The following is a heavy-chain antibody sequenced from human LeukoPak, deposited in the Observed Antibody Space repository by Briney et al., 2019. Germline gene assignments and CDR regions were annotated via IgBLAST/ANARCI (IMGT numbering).Heavy chain of an antibody. CDR2: IRYDGSNK. J-gene: IGHJ4*02. V-gene: IGHV3-30*02. CDR3: ARGFPPAH. Sequence: GGSLRLSCAASGFTFSSYGIHWVRQAPGKGLEWVAFIRYDGSNKYYADSVKGRFTISRDNSKNTLYLQMKSLRAEDTAVYYCARGFPPAHWGQGTLVTVSS. D-gene: IGHD3-10*01. CDR1: GFTFSSYG.